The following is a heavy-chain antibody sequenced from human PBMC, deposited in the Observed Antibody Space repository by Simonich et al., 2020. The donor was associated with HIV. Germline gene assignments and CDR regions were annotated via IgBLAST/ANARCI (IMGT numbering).Heavy chain of an antibody. Sequence: EVQLVQSGAAVKKPGESLKISCKGSGYNFPNYWIGWVRQMPGKGLEWMGNIDPGDSDTPSSPSFQGQVTSSADKSISTAYLQWSSLKASDTAMYYCVRRMAGTDAFDIWAKGQWSPSLQ. CDR3: VRRMAGTDAFDI. CDR1: GYNFPNYW. V-gene: IGHV5-51*03. CDR2: IDPGDSDT. D-gene: IGHD6-19*01. J-gene: IGHJ3*02.